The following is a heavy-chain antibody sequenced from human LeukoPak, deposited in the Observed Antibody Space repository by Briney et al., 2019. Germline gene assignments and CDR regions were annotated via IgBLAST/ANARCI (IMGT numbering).Heavy chain of an antibody. CDR1: GFTVSSNY. CDR2: IYSGGST. D-gene: IGHD5-18*01. V-gene: IGHV3-66*01. CDR3: APGVDTAMVTGMNWFDP. Sequence: GGSLRLSCAASGFTVSSNYMSWVRQAPGKGLEWVSVIYSGGSTYYADSVEGRFTISRDNSKNTLYLQMNSLRAEDTAVYYCAPGVDTAMVTGMNWFDPWGQGTLVTVSS. J-gene: IGHJ5*02.